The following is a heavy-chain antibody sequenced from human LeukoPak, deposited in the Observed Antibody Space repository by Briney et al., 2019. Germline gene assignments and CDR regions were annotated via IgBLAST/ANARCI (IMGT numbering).Heavy chain of an antibody. CDR2: ISYDGSNK. CDR1: GFTFSSYG. D-gene: IGHD5-18*01. J-gene: IGHJ3*02. Sequence: PGRSLRLSCAASGFTFSSYGMHWVRQAPGKGLEWVAVISYDGSNKYYADSVKGRFTISRDNSKNTLYLQMNSLRAEDTAVYYCAMTAMVIEAFDIWGQGTMVTVSS. V-gene: IGHV3-30*03. CDR3: AMTAMVIEAFDI.